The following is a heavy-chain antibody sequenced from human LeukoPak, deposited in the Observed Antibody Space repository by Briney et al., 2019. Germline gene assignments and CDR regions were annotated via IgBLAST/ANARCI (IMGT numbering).Heavy chain of an antibody. D-gene: IGHD3-3*01. CDR3: ARVLGDQHDFWSGYYTYYYGMDV. V-gene: IGHV4-31*03. CDR1: GGSISSGGYY. CDR2: IYYSGST. J-gene: IGHJ6*02. Sequence: PSETLSLTCTVSGGSISSGGYYWSWIRQHPGKGLEWIGYIYYSGSTYYNPSLKSRVTISVDTSKNQFSLKLSSVTAADTAVYYCARVLGDQHDFWSGYYTYYYGMDVWGQGTTVTVSS.